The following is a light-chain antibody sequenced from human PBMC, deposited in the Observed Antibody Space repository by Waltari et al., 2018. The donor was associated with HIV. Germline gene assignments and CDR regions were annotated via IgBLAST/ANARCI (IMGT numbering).Light chain of an antibody. Sequence: QSALTQPASVSGSPGQSITISCTGTSSDVGGYNYVSWYQQHPCKAPKLMIYEVSNRPSGVSNRFSCSKSGNTASLTISGLQAEDEADYYCSSYTSSSTPWVFGGGTKLTVL. J-gene: IGLJ3*02. V-gene: IGLV2-14*01. CDR3: SSYTSSSTPWV. CDR1: SSDVGGYNY. CDR2: EVS.